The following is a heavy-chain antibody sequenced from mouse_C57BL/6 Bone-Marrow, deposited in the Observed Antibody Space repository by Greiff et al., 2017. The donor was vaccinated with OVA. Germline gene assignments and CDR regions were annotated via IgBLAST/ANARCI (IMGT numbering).Heavy chain of an antibody. Sequence: QVQLQQPGAELVKPGASVTLSCKASGYTFTSYWMQWVKQRPGQGLEWIGEIDPSDSYTNYNQKFKGKATLTVDTSSSTAYMQLSSLTSEDSAVYYCAREVYPWFAYWGQGTLVTVSA. CDR1: GYTFTSYW. CDR2: IDPSDSYT. D-gene: IGHD1-3*01. V-gene: IGHV1-50*01. CDR3: AREVYPWFAY. J-gene: IGHJ3*01.